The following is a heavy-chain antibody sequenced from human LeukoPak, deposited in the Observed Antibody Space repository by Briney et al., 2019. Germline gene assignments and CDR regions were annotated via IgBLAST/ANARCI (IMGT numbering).Heavy chain of an antibody. CDR2: ISGSGTNT. D-gene: IGHD3-3*01. Sequence: GGSLRLSCAASRFTFNNYGMSWVRQAPGKGLEWVSAISGSGTNTYYADSVKGRFTISRENSKNTLYLKMNSLRAEDTAVYYCAKVPVFWSGYPFDYWGQGTLVTVSS. CDR3: AKVPVFWSGYPFDY. V-gene: IGHV3-23*01. J-gene: IGHJ4*02. CDR1: RFTFNNYG.